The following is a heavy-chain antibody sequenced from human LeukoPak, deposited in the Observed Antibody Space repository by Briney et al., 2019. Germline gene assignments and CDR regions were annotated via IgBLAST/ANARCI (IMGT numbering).Heavy chain of an antibody. CDR1: GFTFSDYY. J-gene: IGHJ4*02. CDR2: ISSSGSTI. CDR3: ARDGCYDILVPFDY. V-gene: IGHV3-11*01. Sequence: GGSLRLSCAASGFTFSDYYMSWIRQAPGKGLEWVSYISSSGSTIYYADSVKGRFTISRDNAKNSLYLQMNSLRVEDTAVYYCARDGCYDILVPFDYWGQGTLVTVSS. D-gene: IGHD3-9*01.